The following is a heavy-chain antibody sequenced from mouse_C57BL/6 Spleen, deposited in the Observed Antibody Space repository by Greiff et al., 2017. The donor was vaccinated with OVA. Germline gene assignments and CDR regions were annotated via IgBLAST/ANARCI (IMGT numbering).Heavy chain of an antibody. Sequence: EVQLQQSGPELVKPGASVKISCKASGYSFTGYYMNWVKQSPEKSLEWIGEINPSTGGTTYNQKFKAKATLTVDKSSSTAYMQLKSLTSEDSAVYYCVRGPLITTVVADFDYWGQGTTLTVSS. CDR2: INPSTGGT. J-gene: IGHJ2*01. V-gene: IGHV1-42*01. D-gene: IGHD1-1*01. CDR1: GYSFTGYY. CDR3: VRGPLITTVVADFDY.